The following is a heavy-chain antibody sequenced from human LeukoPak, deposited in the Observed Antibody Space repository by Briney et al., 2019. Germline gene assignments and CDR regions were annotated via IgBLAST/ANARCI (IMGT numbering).Heavy chain of an antibody. Sequence: GGSLRLSCAASGFILNSYGMHWVRQAPGKGLEWVADIWFDGKNEHFADSVKGRFAISRDSSKNTLYLQMNSLRAEDTAVYYCAKALMTTTPYYGMDVWGQGTTVTVSS. CDR2: IWFDGKNE. CDR1: GFILNSYG. V-gene: IGHV3-33*06. J-gene: IGHJ6*02. CDR3: AKALMTTTPYYGMDV. D-gene: IGHD4-11*01.